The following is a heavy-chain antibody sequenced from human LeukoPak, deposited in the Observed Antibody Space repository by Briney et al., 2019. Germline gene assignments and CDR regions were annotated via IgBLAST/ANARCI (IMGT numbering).Heavy chain of an antibody. D-gene: IGHD3-10*01. J-gene: IGHJ4*02. CDR2: ISSTSAYI. CDR3: ARDEHGSGSSHSDY. Sequence: GGSLRLSCAGSGFALKSYSLSWVRQAPGKGLEWVSSISSTSAYIYYADSVKGRFTISRDNSKNTLYLQMNSLRAEDTAVYYCARDEHGSGSSHSDYWGXGTLVTVSS. CDR1: GFALKSYS. V-gene: IGHV3-21*04.